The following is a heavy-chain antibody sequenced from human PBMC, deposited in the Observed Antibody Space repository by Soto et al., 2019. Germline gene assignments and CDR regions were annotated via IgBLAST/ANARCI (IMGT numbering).Heavy chain of an antibody. CDR3: ARLEDIVVVPAGGMDV. J-gene: IGHJ6*02. D-gene: IGHD2-2*01. CDR1: GYSFPSYW. CDR2: IYPGDSDT. V-gene: IGHV5-51*01. Sequence: LGESLKISCKGSGYSFPSYWIGWVRQMPGKGLEWMGIIYPGDSDTRYSPSFQGQVTISADKSISTAYLQWSSLKASDTAMYYCARLEDIVVVPAGGMDVWGQGTTVTVSS.